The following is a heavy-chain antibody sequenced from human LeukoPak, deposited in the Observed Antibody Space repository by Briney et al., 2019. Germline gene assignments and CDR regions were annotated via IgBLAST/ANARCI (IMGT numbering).Heavy chain of an antibody. CDR2: MYASGST. CDR1: GGSISSRSYY. V-gene: IGHV4-61*02. CDR3: ARERYCSGGDCYSYFDY. J-gene: IGHJ4*02. D-gene: IGHD2-8*02. Sequence: PSETQSLTCTVSGGSISSRSYYWVWIRQPAGKGLEWIGRMYASGSTDYNPSLKSRVTMSIDTSKNQFSLKLSSVTAADTAVYYCARERYCSGGDCYSYFDYWGQGTLVSVSS.